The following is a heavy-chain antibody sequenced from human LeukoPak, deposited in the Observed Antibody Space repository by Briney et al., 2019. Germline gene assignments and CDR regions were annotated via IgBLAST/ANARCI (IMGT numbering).Heavy chain of an antibody. D-gene: IGHD2-2*01. J-gene: IGHJ4*02. CDR1: GFTFRSYS. CDR2: ISSSSSYI. Sequence: GGSLRLSCAASGFTFRSYSMNWVRQAPGKGLEWVSSISSSSSYIYYADSVKGRFTISRDNAKNSLYLQMNSLRAEDTAVYYCAKMYRPTGGYCSSTSCYPYFDYWGQGTLVTVSS. CDR3: AKMYRPTGGYCSSTSCYPYFDY. V-gene: IGHV3-21*04.